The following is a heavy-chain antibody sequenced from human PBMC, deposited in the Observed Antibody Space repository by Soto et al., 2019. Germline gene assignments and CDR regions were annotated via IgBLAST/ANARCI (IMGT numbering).Heavy chain of an antibody. CDR2: ISWNSGSI. CDR3: AKDIRYSSSSGREYYFAY. D-gene: IGHD6-6*01. Sequence: EVQLVESGGGLVQPGRSLRLSCAASGFTFDDYAMHWVRQAPGKGLEWVSGISWNSGSIGYADSVKGRFTISRDNAKNSLYLQMNSLRAEDTALYYCAKDIRYSSSSGREYYFAYWGQGPLVTVSS. V-gene: IGHV3-9*01. CDR1: GFTFDDYA. J-gene: IGHJ4*02.